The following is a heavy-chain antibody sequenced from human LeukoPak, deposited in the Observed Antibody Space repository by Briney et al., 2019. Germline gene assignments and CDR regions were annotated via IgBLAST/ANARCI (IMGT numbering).Heavy chain of an antibody. CDR1: GFTLRSYD. Sequence: GGSLRLSCAASGFTLRSYDMSWVRQAPGKGLECVAATSGSGSNTYYADSVKGRFTISRDNSNNTLYLQMNSLRAEDTAVYYCAKGSGSGWYGWFDPWGQGTLVTVSS. CDR2: TSGSGSNT. CDR3: AKGSGSGWYGWFDP. J-gene: IGHJ5*02. D-gene: IGHD6-19*01. V-gene: IGHV3-23*01.